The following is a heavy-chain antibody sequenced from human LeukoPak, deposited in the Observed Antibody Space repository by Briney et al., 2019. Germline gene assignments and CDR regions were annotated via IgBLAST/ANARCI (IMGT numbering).Heavy chain of an antibody. CDR2: IYPYSGGT. CDR3: ARVVVVAATVAFDI. V-gene: IGHV1-2*02. Sequence: ASVKVSCKASGYTFTGYYIHWVRQAPGQELEWMGWIYPYSGGTNYAQKFQGRVTMTRDTSISTAYMELSRLRSDDTAVYYCARVVVVAATVAFDIWGQGTMVTVSS. J-gene: IGHJ3*02. D-gene: IGHD2-15*01. CDR1: GYTFTGYY.